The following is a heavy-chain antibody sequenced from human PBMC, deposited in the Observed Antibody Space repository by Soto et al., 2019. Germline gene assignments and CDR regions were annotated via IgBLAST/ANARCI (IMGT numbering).Heavy chain of an antibody. CDR2: ISGSGGST. J-gene: IGHJ4*02. D-gene: IGHD2-21*01. CDR1: GFTFSSYA. Sequence: EVQLLESGGGLVQPGGSLRLSCAASGFTFSSYAMRWVRQAPGKGLEWVSAISGSGGSTYYADSVKGRFTISRDNSKNTLDLQMNGLRGEDTAVYYWATDGPAYDFEHLGPGNLVTVSS. CDR3: ATDGPAYDFEH. V-gene: IGHV3-23*01.